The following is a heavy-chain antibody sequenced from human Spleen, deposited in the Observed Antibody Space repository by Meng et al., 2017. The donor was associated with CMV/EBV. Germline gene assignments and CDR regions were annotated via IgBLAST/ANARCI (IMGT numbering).Heavy chain of an antibody. CDR1: GGSVSSGSYY. CDR3: ARESYDFWSGYRYRGWFDP. J-gene: IGHJ5*02. V-gene: IGHV4-39*07. Sequence: SETLSLTCTFSGGSVSSGSYYWGWIRQPPGKGLEWIGSIYYSGSTYYNPSLKSRLTMSVDTPKNQFSLKLSSVTAADTAVYYCARESYDFWSGYRYRGWFDPWGQGTLVTVSS. D-gene: IGHD3-3*01. CDR2: IYYSGST.